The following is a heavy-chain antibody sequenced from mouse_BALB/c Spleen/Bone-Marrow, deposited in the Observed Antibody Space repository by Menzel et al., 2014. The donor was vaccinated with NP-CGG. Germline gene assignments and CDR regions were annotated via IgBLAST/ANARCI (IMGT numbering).Heavy chain of an antibody. Sequence: EVKLVESGGGLVQPGGSLKLSCAASGFDFSGLWMGWVRQAPGKGLEWIEEINPDSYTINYTPSLKDRFIISRDNAKNTLYLQMNKVRSEDTALYYCARLGYYGGFAYWGQGTLVTVSA. D-gene: IGHD2-3*01. J-gene: IGHJ3*01. CDR3: ARLGYYGGFAY. CDR2: INPDSYTI. CDR1: GFDFSGLW. V-gene: IGHV4-1*02.